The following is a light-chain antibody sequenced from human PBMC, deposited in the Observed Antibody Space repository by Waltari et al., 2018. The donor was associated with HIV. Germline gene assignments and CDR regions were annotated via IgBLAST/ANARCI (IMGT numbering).Light chain of an antibody. CDR3: SSYAGSNNFGV. V-gene: IGLV2-8*01. CDR1: SSDVGGYNY. J-gene: IGLJ2*01. Sequence: QSALTQPPSASGSPGQSATTSCPGTSSDVGGYNYFSWYHQHPGKAPKLMIYEVSKRPSGVPDRFSGSKSGNTASLTVSGLQAEDEADYYCSSYAGSNNFGVFGGGTKLTVL. CDR2: EVS.